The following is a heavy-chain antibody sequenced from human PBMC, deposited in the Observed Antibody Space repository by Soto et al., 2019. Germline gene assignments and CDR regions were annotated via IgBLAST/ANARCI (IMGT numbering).Heavy chain of an antibody. CDR3: ARHRGGCTNDVCEVHYYYGMDV. J-gene: IGHJ6*02. D-gene: IGHD2-8*01. V-gene: IGHV5-51*01. Sequence: GESLKISCKGSGYSFTSYWIGWVRQMPGKGLEWMGIIYPGDSDTRYSPSFQGQVTISADKSISTAYLQWSSLKASDTAMYYCARHRGGCTNDVCEVHYYYGMDVWGQGTTVTVSS. CDR1: GYSFTSYW. CDR2: IYPGDSDT.